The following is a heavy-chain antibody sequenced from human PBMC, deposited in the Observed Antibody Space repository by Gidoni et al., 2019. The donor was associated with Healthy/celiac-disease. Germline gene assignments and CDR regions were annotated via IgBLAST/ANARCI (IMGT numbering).Heavy chain of an antibody. J-gene: IGHJ3*02. CDR2: ISYDGSNK. D-gene: IGHD6-19*01. V-gene: IGHV3-30*18. CDR3: AKDRGLVAVAGLYDAFDI. Sequence: QVQLVESGGGVVQPGRSLRLSCAASGFTFSCYGMHWVRQAPGKGLEWVAVISYDGSNKYYADSVKGRFTISRDNSKNTLYLQMNSLRAEDTAVYYCAKDRGLVAVAGLYDAFDIWGQGTMVTVSS. CDR1: GFTFSCYG.